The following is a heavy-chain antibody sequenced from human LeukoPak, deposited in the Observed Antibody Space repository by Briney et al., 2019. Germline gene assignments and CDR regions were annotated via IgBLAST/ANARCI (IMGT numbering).Heavy chain of an antibody. CDR2: IYGSGST. CDR3: AREGTSGTHLNWFDP. J-gene: IGHJ5*02. D-gene: IGHD1-1*01. CDR1: GGSLSSYY. Sequence: SETLSLTCTVSGGSLSSYYWSWIRQPPGKGLDWIGHIYGSGSTNYNPSLKSRVTLSVDTSKNQFSLKLSSVTAADTAVYYCAREGTSGTHLNWFDPWGQGTLVTVSS. V-gene: IGHV4-59*01.